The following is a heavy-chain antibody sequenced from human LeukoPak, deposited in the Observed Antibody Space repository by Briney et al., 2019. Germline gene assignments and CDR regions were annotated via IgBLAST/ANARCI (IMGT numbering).Heavy chain of an antibody. V-gene: IGHV3-49*03. CDR2: IRSNTYGGAT. Sequence: GGSLRLSCEGSGFTFGDYGVGWFRQAPGKGLQWVTSIRSNTYGGATEYVPSVKGRFTISRDDSNSIAYLQMNSLKAEDTAIYYCARVSRGGITASWFDPWGQGTLVTVSS. CDR3: ARVSRGGITASWFDP. J-gene: IGHJ5*02. CDR1: GFTFGDYG. D-gene: IGHD6-13*01.